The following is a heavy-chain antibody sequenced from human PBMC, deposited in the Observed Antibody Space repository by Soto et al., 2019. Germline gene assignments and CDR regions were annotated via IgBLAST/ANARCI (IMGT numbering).Heavy chain of an antibody. Sequence: PSETLSLTCTVSGGSISSCDYYWSWIRQPPGKGLEWIGYIYYSGSTYYNPSLKSRVTISVDTSKNQFSLKLSSVTAADTAVYYCARGSGYYSLHYDYWGQGTLVTVSS. CDR2: IYYSGST. CDR1: GGSISSCDYY. CDR3: ARGSGYYSLHYDY. D-gene: IGHD3-3*01. J-gene: IGHJ4*02. V-gene: IGHV4-30-4*01.